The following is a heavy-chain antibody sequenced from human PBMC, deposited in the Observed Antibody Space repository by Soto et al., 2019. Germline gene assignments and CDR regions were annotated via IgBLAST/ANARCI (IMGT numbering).Heavy chain of an antibody. Sequence: SETLSLTVTVSCGSISSSSYYWGWIRQPPGKGLEWIGSIYYSGSTYYNPSLKSRFTISVDTSKNQFSLKLSSVTAADTAVYYCARQGRRDYWGQGTLVTVSS. CDR2: IYYSGST. V-gene: IGHV4-39*01. J-gene: IGHJ4*02. CDR1: CGSISSSSYY. CDR3: ARQGRRDY.